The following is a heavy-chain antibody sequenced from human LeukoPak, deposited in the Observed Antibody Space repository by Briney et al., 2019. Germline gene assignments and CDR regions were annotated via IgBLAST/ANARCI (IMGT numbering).Heavy chain of an antibody. CDR1: GFIFSGSS. Sequence: GGSLRLSCAASGFIFSGSSMHWVRQASGKGLEWVGRIRSKTNNYATAYAASVKGRFTISRDDSENTAYLQMNSLKSEDTAVYYCTRRDGDSLDVWGQGTTVTVSS. CDR3: TRRDGDSLDV. J-gene: IGHJ6*02. D-gene: IGHD3-3*01. V-gene: IGHV3-73*01. CDR2: IRSKTNNYAT.